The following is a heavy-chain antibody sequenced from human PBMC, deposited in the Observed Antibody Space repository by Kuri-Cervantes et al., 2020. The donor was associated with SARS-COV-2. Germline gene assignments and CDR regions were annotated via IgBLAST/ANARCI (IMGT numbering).Heavy chain of an antibody. CDR2: IYSGGST. J-gene: IGHJ4*02. Sequence: GGSLRLSCAASGFTVSSNYMSWVRQAPGKGLEWVSVIYSGGSTYYADSVKGRFTISRDNSKNTLYLQMNSLRAEDTAVYYCARYCSSTSCHRRPGVFDYWGQGTLVTVSS. D-gene: IGHD2-2*01. CDR3: ARYCSSTSCHRRPGVFDY. CDR1: GFTVSSNY. V-gene: IGHV3-53*01.